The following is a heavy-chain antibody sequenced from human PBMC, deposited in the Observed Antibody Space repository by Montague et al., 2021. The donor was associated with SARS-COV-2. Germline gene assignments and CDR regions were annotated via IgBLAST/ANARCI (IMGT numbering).Heavy chain of an antibody. Sequence: SETLSLTCDVSGGAMSSGQWWSWVRQPPGKGLEWIGEIYQTGYTNYNPSLRRRVTISVDKSRNQFSLKMTSMTAADTAVYYCATNYGSGTFPGWFDPWGQGTLVTVSS. CDR3: ATNYGSGTFPGWFDP. CDR1: GGAMSSGQW. D-gene: IGHD3-10*01. CDR2: IYQTGYT. J-gene: IGHJ5*02. V-gene: IGHV4-4*02.